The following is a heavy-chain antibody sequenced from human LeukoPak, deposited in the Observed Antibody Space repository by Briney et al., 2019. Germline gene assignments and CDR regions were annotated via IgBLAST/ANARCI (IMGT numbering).Heavy chain of an antibody. J-gene: IGHJ4*02. CDR2: ISAYNGNT. CDR3: ARPRRGIAAAGSYFDY. CDR1: GYTFTSYG. Sequence: PWASVKVSCKASGYTFTSYGISWVRQAPGQGLEWMGWISAYNGNTNYAQKLQGRVTMTTDTSTSTAYMELSRLRSDDTAVYYCARPRRGIAAAGSYFDYWGQGTLVTVSS. D-gene: IGHD6-13*01. V-gene: IGHV1-18*01.